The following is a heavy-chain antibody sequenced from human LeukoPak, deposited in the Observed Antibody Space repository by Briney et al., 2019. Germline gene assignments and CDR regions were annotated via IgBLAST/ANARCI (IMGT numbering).Heavy chain of an antibody. CDR3: ARDEAYYDILTGDENWYFDL. CDR1: GVSISSYY. V-gene: IGHV4-59*01. CDR2: IYYSGST. J-gene: IGHJ2*01. D-gene: IGHD3-9*01. Sequence: SETLSLTCTVSGVSISSYYWSWIRQPPGKGLEWIGYIYYSGSTNYNPSLKSRVTISVDTSKNQFSLKLSSVTAADTAVYYCARDEAYYDILTGDENWYFDLWGRGTLVTVSS.